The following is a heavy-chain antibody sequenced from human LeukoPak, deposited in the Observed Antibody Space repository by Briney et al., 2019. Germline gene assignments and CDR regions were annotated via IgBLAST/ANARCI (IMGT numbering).Heavy chain of an antibody. CDR1: GFTFSSYW. CDR3: ARGLYSSGWYEGSFDY. CDR2: IKQDGSEK. D-gene: IGHD6-19*01. Sequence: GGSLRLSCAASGFTFSSYWMSWVRQAPGKGLEWVANIKQDGSEKYYVDSVKGRFTISRDNAKNSLYLQMNSLRAEDTAVYFCARGLYSSGWYEGSFDYWGQGTLVTVSS. J-gene: IGHJ4*02. V-gene: IGHV3-7*01.